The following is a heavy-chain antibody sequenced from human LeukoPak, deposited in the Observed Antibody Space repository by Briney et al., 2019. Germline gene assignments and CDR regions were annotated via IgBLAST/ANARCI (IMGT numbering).Heavy chain of an antibody. Sequence: SETLSLTCAVYGGSFSGYYWSWIRQPPGKGPEWIGEINHSGSTNYNPSLKSRVTISVDTSKNQFSLKLSSVTAADTAVYYCAREDGDYWIWFDPWGQGTLVTVSS. CDR3: AREDGDYWIWFDP. CDR1: GGSFSGYY. D-gene: IGHD4-17*01. J-gene: IGHJ5*02. CDR2: INHSGST. V-gene: IGHV4-34*01.